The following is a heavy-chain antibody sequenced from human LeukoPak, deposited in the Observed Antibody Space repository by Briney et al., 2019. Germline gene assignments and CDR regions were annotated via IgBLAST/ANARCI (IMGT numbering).Heavy chain of an antibody. J-gene: IGHJ4*02. CDR2: IGGGGSTT. Sequence: GGSLRLSCAASRFTYSLYVMTWVRQAPGKGLEWVSTIGGGGSTTYYADSVKGRFTISRDNAKNSLYLQMNSLRAEDTAVYYCARMSSSSWFVCDFWGQGTLVTVSS. CDR3: ARMSSSSWFVCDF. V-gene: IGHV3-23*01. D-gene: IGHD6-13*01. CDR1: RFTYSLYV.